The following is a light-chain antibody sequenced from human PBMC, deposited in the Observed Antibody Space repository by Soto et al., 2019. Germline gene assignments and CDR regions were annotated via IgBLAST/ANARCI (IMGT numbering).Light chain of an antibody. CDR1: NTDVGQDKS. CDR3: VSYTDTDTLV. CDR2: EVT. J-gene: IGLJ1*01. Sequence: QSALTRPASVSGSRGQSIIISCVGRNTDVGQDKSVSWYQQGPGKAPKLLIFEVTNRPSGVSNRFSGSRSGNTASLTIPGLQPDDEGDYFCVSYTDTDTLVFGTGTKVTVL. V-gene: IGLV2-14*01.